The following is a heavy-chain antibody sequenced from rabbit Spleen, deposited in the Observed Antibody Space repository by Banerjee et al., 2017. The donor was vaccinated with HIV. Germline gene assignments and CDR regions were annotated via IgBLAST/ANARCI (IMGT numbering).Heavy chain of an antibody. CDR1: GSSFNSGSD. CDR2: IYAGSSDST. Sequence: QSLEESGGGLVKPGASLTLTCKASGSSFNSGSDMCWVRQAPGKGLEWIACIYAGSSDSTYSATWAKGRFPPSKTSSTTVTLQMTSLTAADTATYFCARDTGTSFSTYGMDLWGQGTLVTVS. D-gene: IGHD8-1*01. V-gene: IGHV1S40*01. J-gene: IGHJ3*01. CDR3: ARDTGTSFSTYGMDL.